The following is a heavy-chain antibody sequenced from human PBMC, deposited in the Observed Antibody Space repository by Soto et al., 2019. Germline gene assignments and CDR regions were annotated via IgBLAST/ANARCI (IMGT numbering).Heavy chain of an antibody. CDR2: FSNTGGSA. CDR1: GFTFSNSS. CDR3: VREVSDWSPQDISNF. Sequence: GGSLRLSCAASGFTFSNSSINWVRQAPGKGLEWVALFSNTGGSASHADSVQGRFIISRDNSINTLYMHMNSLRAEDTAIYYCVREVSDWSPQDISNFCGRGTMVIGSS. V-gene: IGHV3-23*01. D-gene: IGHD6-19*01. J-gene: IGHJ3*01.